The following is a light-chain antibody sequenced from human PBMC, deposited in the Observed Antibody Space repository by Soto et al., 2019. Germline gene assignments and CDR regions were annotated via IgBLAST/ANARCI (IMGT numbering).Light chain of an antibody. CDR2: EVY. CDR1: SSDVGGYNY. V-gene: IGLV2-8*01. Sequence: QSAPTQPPSASGSPGQSVTFSCIGTSSDVGGYNYVSWYQQYPGKAPKLMIYEVYKRHSGVPDRFSGSKSGNTASLTVSGLQPEDEADYYCSAYAGSSTWVFGGGTKLTVL. CDR3: SAYAGSSTWV. J-gene: IGLJ2*01.